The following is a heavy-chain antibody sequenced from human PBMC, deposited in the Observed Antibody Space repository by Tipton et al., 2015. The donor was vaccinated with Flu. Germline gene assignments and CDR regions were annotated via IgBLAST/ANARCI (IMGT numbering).Heavy chain of an antibody. D-gene: IGHD4-17*01. CDR2: IYPGDSDT. CDR3: ARGLNDYGDYSNAFDI. V-gene: IGHV5-51*01. Sequence: QLVQSGAEVKKPGESLKISCKGSGYSFTSYWIGWVRQMPGKGLEWMGIIYPGDSDTRYSPSFQGQVTISADKSISTAYLQWSSLKASDTAMYYCARGLNDYGDYSNAFDIWGQGTMVTVSS. J-gene: IGHJ3*02. CDR1: GYSFTSYW.